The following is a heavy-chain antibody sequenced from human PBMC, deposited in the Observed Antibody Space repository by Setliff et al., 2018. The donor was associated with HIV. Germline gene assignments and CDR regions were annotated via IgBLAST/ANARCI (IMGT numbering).Heavy chain of an antibody. D-gene: IGHD2-2*01. CDR2: INGGNGNI. Sequence: SVKVSCKASGYTFTNYAMHWVRQAPGQRLEWMGWINGGNGNIKYSQKFQGRVTITRDTSVSTAYMELSSLRSEDTAVYYCARAPDIVVVPAARFDPWGQGTLVTV. V-gene: IGHV1-3*01. CDR3: ARAPDIVVVPAARFDP. CDR1: GYTFTNYA. J-gene: IGHJ5*02.